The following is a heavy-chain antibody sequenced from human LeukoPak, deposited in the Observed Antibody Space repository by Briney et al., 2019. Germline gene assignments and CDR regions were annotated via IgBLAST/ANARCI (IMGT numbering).Heavy chain of an antibody. CDR2: LHYGGST. J-gene: IGHJ4*02. Sequence: GSLRLSCTVSDGAITGYYWGWIRQPPGKGLDWIGHLHYGGSTNYNPSLKSRVTISVDTSKNHFSLKLSSVTAADTAVYYCARGYSTSWTYYFDYWGQGALVTVSS. V-gene: IGHV4-59*01. CDR1: DGAITGYY. D-gene: IGHD6-13*01. CDR3: ARGYSTSWTYYFDY.